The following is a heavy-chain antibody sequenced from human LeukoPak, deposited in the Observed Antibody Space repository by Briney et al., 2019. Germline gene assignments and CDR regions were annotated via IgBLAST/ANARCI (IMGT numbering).Heavy chain of an antibody. D-gene: IGHD4-17*01. CDR3: ATPPTVTRNY. CDR2: ISYDGSNK. V-gene: IGHV3-30*03. Sequence: PGGSLRLSCAASGFTFSSYGMHWVRQAPGKGLEWVAVISYDGSNKYYADSVKGRFTISRDNSKNTLYLQMNSLRAEDTAVYYCATPPTVTRNYWGQGTLVTVSS. CDR1: GFTFSSYG. J-gene: IGHJ4*02.